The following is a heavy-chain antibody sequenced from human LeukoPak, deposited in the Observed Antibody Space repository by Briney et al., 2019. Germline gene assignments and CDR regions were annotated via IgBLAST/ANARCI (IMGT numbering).Heavy chain of an antibody. D-gene: IGHD1-7*01. CDR3: ARCDDWNYSAPDY. Sequence: PSETLSLTCTVSGGSISSYYWSWIRQPPGKGLEWIGYIYYSGSTNYNPSLKSRVTISVDTSKNQFSLKLSSVTAADTAVYYCARCDDWNYSAPDYWGQGTLVTVSS. CDR2: IYYSGST. V-gene: IGHV4-59*01. J-gene: IGHJ4*02. CDR1: GGSISSYY.